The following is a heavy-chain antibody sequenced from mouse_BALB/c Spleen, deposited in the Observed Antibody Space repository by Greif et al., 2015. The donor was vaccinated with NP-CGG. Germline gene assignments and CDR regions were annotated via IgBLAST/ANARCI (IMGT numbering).Heavy chain of an antibody. Sequence: EVKLMDSGGDLVKPGGSLKLSCAASGFTFSSYGMSWVRQTPDKRLEWVATISSGGSYTYYPDSVKGRFTISRDNAKNTLYLQMSSLKSEDTAMYYCARQITTGFAYWGQGTLVTVSA. CDR2: ISSGGSYT. CDR3: ARQITTGFAY. J-gene: IGHJ3*01. V-gene: IGHV5-6*01. CDR1: GFTFSSYG. D-gene: IGHD2-4*01.